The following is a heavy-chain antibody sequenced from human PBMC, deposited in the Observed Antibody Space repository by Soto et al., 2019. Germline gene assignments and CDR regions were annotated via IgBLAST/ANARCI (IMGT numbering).Heavy chain of an antibody. CDR2: IYSAGST. V-gene: IGHV3-66*01. CDR3: ARDFVVGGPTINYYYGMDV. Sequence: HPGGSLRLSCAASGFTVSSNYMSWVRQAPGKGLEWISIIYSAGSTYYADSVKGRFTISRDNSKNTLYLQMNSLGAEDTAVYYCARDFVVGGPTINYYYGMDVWGQGTTVTVSS. D-gene: IGHD1-26*01. J-gene: IGHJ6*02. CDR1: GFTVSSNY.